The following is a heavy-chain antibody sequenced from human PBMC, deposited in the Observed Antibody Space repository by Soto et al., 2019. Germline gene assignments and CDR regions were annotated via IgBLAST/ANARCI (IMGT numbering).Heavy chain of an antibody. D-gene: IGHD3-16*01. J-gene: IGHJ2*01. CDR2: INPDGRVT. V-gene: IGHV3-74*01. CDR3: ARVGQGAWYFDL. CDR1: GFTFSSYW. Sequence: EVQLVESGGGLVQPGGSLTLSCAASGFTFSSYWMHWVRQVPGKGVVWVSRINPDGRVTNYADSVKGRFTISRDNAKSTLYLQMNRLRPEDTAVYYCARVGQGAWYFDLWGRGTLVTVSS.